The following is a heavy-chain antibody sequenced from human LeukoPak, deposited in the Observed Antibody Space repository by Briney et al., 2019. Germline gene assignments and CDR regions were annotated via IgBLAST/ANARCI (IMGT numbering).Heavy chain of an antibody. CDR1: GYTFTSHG. Sequence: ASVTVSCKASGYTFTSHGIVWVRQAPGQGLECLGWINPFNGDTDFAPSLQGRITMTTDTSANTAYMELRSLRSDDTALYFCARGTSGSYLRTVYYFDLWGQGTLVTVSS. CDR2: INPFNGDT. CDR3: ARGTSGSYLRTVYYFDL. D-gene: IGHD1-26*01. J-gene: IGHJ4*02. V-gene: IGHV1-18*01.